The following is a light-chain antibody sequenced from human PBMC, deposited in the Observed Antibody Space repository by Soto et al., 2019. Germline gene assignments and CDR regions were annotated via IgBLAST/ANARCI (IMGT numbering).Light chain of an antibody. V-gene: IGKV1-33*01. Sequence: DIQMTQSPSSLSASVGDRVTINCQASQDIGNHLNWLQQKPGKAPKFLIYNTSNLEGGVPSRFSGSGSGTDFTFTISSLQPEDFATYYCQHDDNLPGTFGQGTKVEIK. J-gene: IGKJ1*01. CDR3: QHDDNLPGT. CDR1: QDIGNH. CDR2: NTS.